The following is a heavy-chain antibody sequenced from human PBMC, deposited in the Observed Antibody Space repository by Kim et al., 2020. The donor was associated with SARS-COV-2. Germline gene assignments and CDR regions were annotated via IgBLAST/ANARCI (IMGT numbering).Heavy chain of an antibody. V-gene: IGHV3-66*01. CDR2: IYSDGST. Sequence: GGSLRLSCAASGLIVSGNYMRWVRQAPGKGLEWVSVIYSDGSTSYIDSVKGRFTISRDNSKNTLYLQMNSLRAEDTAVYYCARGYFINWSDPCGQRTMVT. D-gene: IGHD1-26*01. CDR1: GLIVSGNY. CDR3: ARGYFINWSDP. J-gene: IGHJ5*02.